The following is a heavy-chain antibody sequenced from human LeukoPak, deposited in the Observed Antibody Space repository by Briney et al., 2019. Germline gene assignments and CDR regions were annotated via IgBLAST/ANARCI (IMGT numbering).Heavy chain of an antibody. J-gene: IGHJ4*02. Sequence: ASVKVSCKASGYTFINHYMHWVRQAPGQGLEWMGWISAYNGNTNYAQKLQGRVTMTTDTSTSTAYMELRSLRSDDTAVYYCARGAVFTTPPDYWGQGTLVTVSS. CDR1: GYTFINHY. CDR2: ISAYNGNT. V-gene: IGHV1-18*04. CDR3: ARGAVFTTPPDY. D-gene: IGHD1-14*01.